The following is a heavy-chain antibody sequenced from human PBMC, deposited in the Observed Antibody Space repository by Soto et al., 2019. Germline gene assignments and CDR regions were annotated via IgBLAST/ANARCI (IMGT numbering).Heavy chain of an antibody. J-gene: IGHJ4*02. Sequence: PSETLSLTCTVPGGSISSYYWSWIRQPAGKGLEWMGGIDTSGSTNYNPSLKSRVTMSVDTSKNQFSLKLSAVTAADTAVYYCARGGGSGSYYPAHFDYWGQGTLVTVSS. CDR2: IDTSGST. CDR3: ARGGGSGSYYPAHFDY. V-gene: IGHV4-4*07. D-gene: IGHD3-10*01. CDR1: GGSISSYY.